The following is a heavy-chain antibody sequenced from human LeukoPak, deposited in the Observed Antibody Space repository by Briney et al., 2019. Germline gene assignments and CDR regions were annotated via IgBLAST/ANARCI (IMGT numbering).Heavy chain of an antibody. CDR2: ISGSDGST. V-gene: IGHV3-23*01. D-gene: IGHD3-3*01. J-gene: IGHJ4*02. CDR1: GFTFSSYA. CDR3: AKGVGWSGYYYFDY. Sequence: GGSLRLSCAASGFTFSSYAMSWVRQAPGKGLEWVSAISGSDGSTYYADSVKGRFTISRDNSKNTLYLQMNSLRAEDTAVYYCAKGVGWSGYYYFDYWGQGTLVTVSS.